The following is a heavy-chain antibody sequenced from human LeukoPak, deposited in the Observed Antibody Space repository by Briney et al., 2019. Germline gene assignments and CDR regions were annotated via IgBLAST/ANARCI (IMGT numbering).Heavy chain of an antibody. Sequence: PGGSLRLSCAASGFTFSSHAVHWVRQAPGKGLEWVAVISNDGNNKYYGDSVKGRFTISRDNSKNTLYLLMNSLRVDDTALYYSARGQYCSGTSCYGYCYYYNMDVWGQGTTVTVSS. D-gene: IGHD2-2*01. J-gene: IGHJ6*02. CDR3: ARGQYCSGTSCYGYCYYYNMDV. V-gene: IGHV3-30*04. CDR2: ISNDGNNK. CDR1: GFTFSSHA.